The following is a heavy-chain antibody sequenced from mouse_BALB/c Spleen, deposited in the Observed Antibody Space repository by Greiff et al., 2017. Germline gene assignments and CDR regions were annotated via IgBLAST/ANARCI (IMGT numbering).Heavy chain of an antibody. CDR1: GYTFTDYV. V-gene: IGHV1-77*01. Sequence: QVQLKESGPELVKPGASVKMSCKASGYTFTDYVISWVKQRTGQGLEWIGEIYPGSGSTYYNEKFKGKATLTADKSSNTAYMQLSSLTSEDSAVYFCASYSPYYYLSLYWGQGTTLTVSS. CDR2: IYPGSGST. J-gene: IGHJ2*01. D-gene: IGHD1-1*01. CDR3: ASYSPYYYLSLY.